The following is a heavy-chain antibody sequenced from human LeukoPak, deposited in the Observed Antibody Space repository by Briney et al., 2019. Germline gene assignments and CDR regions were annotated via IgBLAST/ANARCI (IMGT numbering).Heavy chain of an antibody. CDR1: GGSISSSSYY. CDR3: ARLQGAGKYYDGSGPTGLDY. D-gene: IGHD3-22*01. V-gene: IGHV4-39*01. CDR2: IYYSGST. J-gene: IGHJ4*02. Sequence: SETLSLTCTVSGGSISSSSYYWGWIRQPPGKGLEWIGSIYYSGSTYYNPSLKSRVTISVDTSKNQFSLKLSSVTAADTAVYYCARLQGAGKYYDGSGPTGLDYWGQGTLVTVSS.